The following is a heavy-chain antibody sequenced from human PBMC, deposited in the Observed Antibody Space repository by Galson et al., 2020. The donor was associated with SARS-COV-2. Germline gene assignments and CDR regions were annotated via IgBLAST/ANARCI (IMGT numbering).Heavy chain of an antibody. D-gene: IGHD6-19*01. CDR2: ITWNSGNI. V-gene: IGHV3-9*01. CDR1: GFTFDDYA. Sequence: SLKISCAASGFTFDDYAMHWVRQAPGKGLEWVSTITWNSGNIDYADSVNGRFTISRDNAKNSLYLQMNSLRTEDTAFYYCAKGPNSYSSAWYGIDYWGQGTLVTVSS. J-gene: IGHJ4*02. CDR3: AKGPNSYSSAWYGIDY.